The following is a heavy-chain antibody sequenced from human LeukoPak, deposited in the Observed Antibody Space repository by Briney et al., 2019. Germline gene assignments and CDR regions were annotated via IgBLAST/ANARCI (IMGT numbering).Heavy chain of an antibody. Sequence: SETLSLTCAVYGGSFSGYYWSWIRQPPGKGLEWIGEINHSGSTNYNPSLKCRVTISVDTSKNQFSLKLSSVTAADTAVYYCARGYGVPDYWGQGTLVTVSS. CDR2: INHSGST. CDR3: ARGYGVPDY. D-gene: IGHD4-17*01. J-gene: IGHJ4*02. CDR1: GGSFSGYY. V-gene: IGHV4-34*01.